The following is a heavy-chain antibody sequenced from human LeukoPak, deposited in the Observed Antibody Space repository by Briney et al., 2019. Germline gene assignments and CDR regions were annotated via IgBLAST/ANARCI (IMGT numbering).Heavy chain of an antibody. CDR1: GYTFTSYA. J-gene: IGHJ6*02. D-gene: IGHD1-26*01. V-gene: IGHV1-3*01. CDR3: ARTDLGGGATTSSIYCYYYGMDV. Sequence: GASVKVSCKASGYTFTSYAMHWVRQAPGQRLEWMGWINAGNGNTKYSQKFQGRVTITRDTSASTAYMELSSLRSEDTAVYYCARTDLGGGATTSSIYCYYYGMDVWGQGTTVTVSS. CDR2: INAGNGNT.